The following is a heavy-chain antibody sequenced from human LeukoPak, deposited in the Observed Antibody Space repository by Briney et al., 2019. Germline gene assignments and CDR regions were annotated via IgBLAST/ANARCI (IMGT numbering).Heavy chain of an antibody. CDR1: GYSFTSYW. Sequence: GESLKISCKGSGYSFTSYWIGWVRQMPGKGLEWMGIIYPGDSDTRYSPSFQGQVTISADKSISTAYLQWSSLKASDTAMYYCARPAYCSGGSCYIDAFDIWGQGTMVTVSS. CDR2: IYPGDSDT. V-gene: IGHV5-51*01. D-gene: IGHD2-15*01. J-gene: IGHJ3*02. CDR3: ARPAYCSGGSCYIDAFDI.